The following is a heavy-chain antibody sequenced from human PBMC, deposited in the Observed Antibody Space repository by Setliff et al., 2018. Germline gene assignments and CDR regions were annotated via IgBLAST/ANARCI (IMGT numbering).Heavy chain of an antibody. Sequence: GASVKVSCKASGYNFKTYGVAWVRQAPGQGLEWLGWISGYNGNTNYAQRFQGRVTTTIDTSTNTAYMELRSLRSDDTAVYYCATRKSSGRLYYTDVWGKGTTVTVSS. CDR1: GYNFKTYG. CDR3: ATRKSSGRLYYTDV. V-gene: IGHV1-18*01. J-gene: IGHJ6*03. D-gene: IGHD1-26*01. CDR2: ISGYNGNT.